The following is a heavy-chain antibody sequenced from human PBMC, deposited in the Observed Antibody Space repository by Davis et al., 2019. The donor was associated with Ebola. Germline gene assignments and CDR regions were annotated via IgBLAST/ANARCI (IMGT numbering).Heavy chain of an antibody. V-gene: IGHV1-2*06. CDR1: GYAFTGYY. D-gene: IGHD3-3*01. CDR3: AREDWVIGVDF. Sequence: ASVKVSCKPSGYAFTGYYIHWVRQAPGQGLEWMGRINPSTGGTQSAQIFQGRVTMTRETSITTVFMTLTSLTSDDTAVYYCAREDWVIGVDFWGQGTLVTVSS. J-gene: IGHJ4*02. CDR2: INPSTGGT.